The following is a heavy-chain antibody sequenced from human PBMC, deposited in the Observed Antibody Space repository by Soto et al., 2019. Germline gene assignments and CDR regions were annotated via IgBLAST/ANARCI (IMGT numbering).Heavy chain of an antibody. CDR2: IVVGSGNT. J-gene: IGHJ6*02. CDR1: GFTFTISA. CDR3: AAALVGFLEWTPRYYYGMDV. Sequence: SVKVASKASGFTFTISAVHWVRQTRGQRLEWIGWIVVGSGNTNYAQKFQERVTITRDMSTSTAYMELSSLRSEDTAVYYCAAALVGFLEWTPRYYYGMDVWGQGTTVTVSS. V-gene: IGHV1-58*01. D-gene: IGHD3-3*01.